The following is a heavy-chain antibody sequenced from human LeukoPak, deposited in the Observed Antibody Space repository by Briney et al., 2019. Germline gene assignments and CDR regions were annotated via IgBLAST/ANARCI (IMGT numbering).Heavy chain of an antibody. V-gene: IGHV3-7*01. CDR1: GFTFSSYW. Sequence: GGSLRLSCAASGFTFSSYWMSWVRQAPGKGLEWVANIKGDGSEKYYVDSVKGRFTISRDNTQNSLYLQMNSLRAEDTAVYYCAKFNTWDGLSDFDFWGQGTLVTVSS. J-gene: IGHJ4*02. CDR3: AKFNTWDGLSDFDF. CDR2: IKGDGSEK. D-gene: IGHD2/OR15-2a*01.